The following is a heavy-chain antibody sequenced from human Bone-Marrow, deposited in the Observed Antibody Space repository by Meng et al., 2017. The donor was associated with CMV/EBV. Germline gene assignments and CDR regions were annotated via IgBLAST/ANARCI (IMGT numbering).Heavy chain of an antibody. V-gene: IGHV3-23*01. J-gene: IGHJ4*02. CDR1: GFTFTSHA. D-gene: IGHD3-10*01. Sequence: GEALKISCAASGFTFTSHAMSWVRQAPGKGLEWVAAITGSGSNTYYGDSGKGRFTISRDDSKTTLYLQLSSLGAEDTAIYYGARAPFGAAFGPLNSWGQGTLVPVSS. CDR3: ARAPFGAAFGPLNS. CDR2: ITGSGSNT.